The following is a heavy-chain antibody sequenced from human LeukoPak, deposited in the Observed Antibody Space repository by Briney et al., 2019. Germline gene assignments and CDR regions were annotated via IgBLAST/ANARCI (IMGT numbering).Heavy chain of an antibody. Sequence: SGGSLRLSCVASGLTFSAYGMQWVRQAPGKGLEWVAVISNDGDNKYYSNSVKGRFTISRDSSKNTLYLQMNSLRPEDTAVYSCAKDLTTLFLASDVWALGTMVSVSS. J-gene: IGHJ3*01. CDR2: ISNDGDNK. V-gene: IGHV3-30*18. CDR1: GLTFSAYG. D-gene: IGHD4-11*01. CDR3: AKDLTTLFLASDV.